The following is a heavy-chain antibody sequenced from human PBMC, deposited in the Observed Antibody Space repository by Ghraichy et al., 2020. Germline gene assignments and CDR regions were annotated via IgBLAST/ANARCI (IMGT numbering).Heavy chain of an antibody. CDR2: IHHTGST. D-gene: IGHD2-15*01. V-gene: IGHV4-38-2*02. Sequence: ESLNISCTVSAYSISSGYFWGWIRQPPGKGLEWIGSIHHTGSTYYNPSLKSRLTISVDTSRNQFSLKLSSVTAADTAVYYCARVEYCSGGSCLHYFDYWGQGTLVTVSS. CDR1: AYSISSGYF. CDR3: ARVEYCSGGSCLHYFDY. J-gene: IGHJ4*02.